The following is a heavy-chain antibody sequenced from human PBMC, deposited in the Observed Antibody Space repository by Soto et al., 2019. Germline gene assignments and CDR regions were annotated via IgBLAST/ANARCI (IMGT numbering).Heavy chain of an antibody. CDR2: ISYDGSNK. J-gene: IGHJ6*02. CDR1: GFTFSSYG. V-gene: IGHV3-30*18. CDR3: AKEAVVDIVATTLGYYYGMDV. D-gene: IGHD5-12*01. Sequence: QVQLVESGGGVVQPGRSLRLSCAASGFTFSSYGMHWVRQAPGKGLEWVAVISYDGSNKYYADSVKDRFTISRDNSKNTLYLQMNSLRAEDTAVYYCAKEAVVDIVATTLGYYYGMDVWGQGTTVTVSS.